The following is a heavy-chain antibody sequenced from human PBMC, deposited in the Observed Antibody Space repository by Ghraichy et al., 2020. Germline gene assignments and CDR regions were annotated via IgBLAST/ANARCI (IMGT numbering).Heavy chain of an antibody. CDR2: INHSGST. Sequence: SETLSLTCAVYGWSLSGYYWSWIRQPPGKGLEWIGEINHSGSTNYNPSLKSRITISVDTSKNQFSLKLSSVTAADTAVYYCARRRNPYYYDSRIGWFDPWGQGTLVTVSS. CDR3: ARRRNPYYYDSRIGWFDP. D-gene: IGHD3-22*01. J-gene: IGHJ5*02. V-gene: IGHV4-34*01. CDR1: GWSLSGYY.